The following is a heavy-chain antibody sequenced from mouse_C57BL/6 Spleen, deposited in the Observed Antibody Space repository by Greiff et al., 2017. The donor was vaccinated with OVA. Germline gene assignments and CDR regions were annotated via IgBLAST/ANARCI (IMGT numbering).Heavy chain of an antibody. V-gene: IGHV1-81*01. Sequence: QVQLQQSGAELARPGASVKLSCKASGYTFTSYGISWVKQRTGQGLEWIGEIYPRSGNTYYNEKFKGKATLTADKSSSTAYMELRSLTSEDSAVYFGARDYYGSSQGYFDVWGTGTTVTVSS. CDR3: ARDYYGSSQGYFDV. CDR2: IYPRSGNT. CDR1: GYTFTSYG. J-gene: IGHJ1*03. D-gene: IGHD1-1*01.